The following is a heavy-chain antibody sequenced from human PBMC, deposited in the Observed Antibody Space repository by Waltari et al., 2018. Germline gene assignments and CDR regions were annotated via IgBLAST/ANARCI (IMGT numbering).Heavy chain of an antibody. V-gene: IGHV3-23*01. CDR1: GFTFSSYA. J-gene: IGHJ4*02. CDR2: ISGRGGST. D-gene: IGHD6-19*01. Sequence: EVQLLESGGGLVQPGGSLRLSCAASGFTFSSYAMSWVRQAPGKGLEWVSAISGRGGSTYYADSVKGRFTISRDNAKNTRYLQMNSLRAEDTAVYYCAKDRIAVAGTKPVYYFDYWGQGTLVTVSS. CDR3: AKDRIAVAGTKPVYYFDY.